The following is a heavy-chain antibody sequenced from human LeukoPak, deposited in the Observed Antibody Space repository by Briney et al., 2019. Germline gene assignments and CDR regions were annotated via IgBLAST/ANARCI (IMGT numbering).Heavy chain of an antibody. CDR2: INPNIGAT. D-gene: IGHD1-14*01. CDR1: GYTFTGYF. V-gene: IGHV1-2*02. Sequence: GASVTVSCKASGYTFTGYFMHWVRQAPGQGLEWMGWINPNIGATKYARKIQGRVTMTRDTSISTAYMELSRLRSDDTAVYYCARGQLTDDLDYWGLGTLVTVYS. J-gene: IGHJ4*02. CDR3: ARGQLTDDLDY.